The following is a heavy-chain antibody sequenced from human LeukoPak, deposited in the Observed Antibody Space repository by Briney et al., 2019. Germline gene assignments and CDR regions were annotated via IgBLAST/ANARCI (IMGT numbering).Heavy chain of an antibody. V-gene: IGHV3-11*04. CDR3: ARVPYYYGSGSYYTNYYYYMDV. Sequence: GGSLSLSCATSGFTFSDYYMTWIRQAPGKGLEWVSYISISGTTIFYTHSVKGRLTISRDNAKNSLYLQMSSLRAEDTAVYYCARVPYYYGSGSYYTNYYYYMDVWGKGTTVTISS. D-gene: IGHD3-10*01. CDR1: GFTFSDYY. J-gene: IGHJ6*03. CDR2: ISISGTTI.